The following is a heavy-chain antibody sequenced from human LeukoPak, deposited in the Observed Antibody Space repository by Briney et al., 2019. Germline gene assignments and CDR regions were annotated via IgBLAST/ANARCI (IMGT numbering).Heavy chain of an antibody. CDR3: AKARVGATMPVDY. CDR2: ISDSAVNT. CDR1: GLAFNSYG. J-gene: IGHJ4*02. V-gene: IGHV3-23*01. Sequence: PGGSLRLSCAASGLAFNSYGMNWVRQAPGKGLEWVSAISDSAVNTYYAASVKGRFTVSSDNSKNTLYLQMSSLRAEDTAVYYCAKARVGATMPVDYWGQGTLVTVSS. D-gene: IGHD1-26*01.